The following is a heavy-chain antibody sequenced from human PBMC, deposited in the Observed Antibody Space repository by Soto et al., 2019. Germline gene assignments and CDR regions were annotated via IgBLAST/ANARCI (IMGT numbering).Heavy chain of an antibody. D-gene: IGHD4-17*01. CDR3: QADVYGDYVGY. J-gene: IGHJ4*02. CDR2: ISYDGSNK. Sequence: QVQLVESGGGVVQPGRSLRLSCAASGFTFSSYAMHWVRQAPGKGLEWVAVISYDGSNKYYADSVKGRFTISRDNSKNTLYLQMNSLRAEDTAVYYCQADVYGDYVGYRGQGTLVTVSS. V-gene: IGHV3-30-3*01. CDR1: GFTFSSYA.